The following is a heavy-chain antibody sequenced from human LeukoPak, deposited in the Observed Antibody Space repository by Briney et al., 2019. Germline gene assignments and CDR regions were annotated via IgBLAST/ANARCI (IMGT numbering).Heavy chain of an antibody. J-gene: IGHJ4*02. CDR1: GGSFSGYH. V-gene: IGHV4-34*01. D-gene: IGHD2-8*02. CDR2: IDPSGST. CDR3: AGHHPRNTVDF. Sequence: PSETLSLTCAVYGGSFSGYHWTWIRQPPGKGLEWIGEIDPSGSTYYDPSLKSRVTISLDTSKNQFSLRLTSVTAADTAVYYCAGHHPRNTVDFWGQGTLVTVSS.